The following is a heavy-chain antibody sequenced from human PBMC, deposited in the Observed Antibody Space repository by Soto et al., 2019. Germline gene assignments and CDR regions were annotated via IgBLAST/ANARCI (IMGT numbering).Heavy chain of an antibody. CDR3: AREGRDSNAHNWFDP. J-gene: IGHJ5*02. V-gene: IGHV4-4*02. Sequence: SETLSLTCVVSSGSISSSKWWSWVRQPPGKGLEWIGEIHESGSTNYNPSLKSRVIISVDKSKNQCSLNLDSVTAADTAVYYCAREGRDSNAHNWFDPWGQGTLVTVSS. CDR1: SGSISSSKW. D-gene: IGHD2-21*01. CDR2: IHESGST.